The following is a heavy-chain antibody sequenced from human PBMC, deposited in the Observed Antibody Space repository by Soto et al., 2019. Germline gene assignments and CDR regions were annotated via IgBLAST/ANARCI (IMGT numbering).Heavy chain of an antibody. CDR1: GGSISSGGYY. CDR2: IYYSGST. CDR3: ARGPSYGDYLYYYYGMDV. D-gene: IGHD4-17*01. V-gene: IGHV4-31*03. J-gene: IGHJ6*02. Sequence: SETLALTCTVSGGSISSGGYYWSWIRQHPGKGLEWIGYIYYSGSTYYNPSLKSRVTISVDTSKNQFSLKLSSVTAADTAVYYCARGPSYGDYLYYYYGMDVWGQGTTVTVSS.